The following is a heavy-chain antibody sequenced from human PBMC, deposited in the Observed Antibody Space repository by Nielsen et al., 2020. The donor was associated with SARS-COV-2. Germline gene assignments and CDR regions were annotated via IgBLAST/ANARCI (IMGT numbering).Heavy chain of an antibody. V-gene: IGHV1-46*01. J-gene: IGHJ6*03. CDR2: INPSGGST. CDR1: GYTSTSYY. D-gene: IGHD4-17*01. Sequence: ASVKVSCKASGYTSTSYYMHWVRQAPGQGLEWMGIINPSGGSTSYAQKFQDRVTMTRDTSTSTVYMELSSLRSEDTAVYYCSVTYGDYMYYYYMDVWGKGTTVTVSS. CDR3: SVTYGDYMYYYYMDV.